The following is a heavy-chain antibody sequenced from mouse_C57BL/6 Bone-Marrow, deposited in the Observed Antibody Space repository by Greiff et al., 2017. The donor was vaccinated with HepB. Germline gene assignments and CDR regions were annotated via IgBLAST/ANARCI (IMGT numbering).Heavy chain of an antibody. CDR1: GYTFTSYW. CDR3: ARCGAFYAMDY. CDR2: IDPSDSYT. V-gene: IGHV1-50*01. Sequence: VQLQQPGAELVKPGASVKLSCKASGYTFTSYWMQWVKQRPGQGLEWIGEIDPSDSYTNYNQKFKGKATLTVDTASSTAYMQLSSLTSEDSAVYYCARCGAFYAMDYWGQGTSVTVSS. J-gene: IGHJ4*01.